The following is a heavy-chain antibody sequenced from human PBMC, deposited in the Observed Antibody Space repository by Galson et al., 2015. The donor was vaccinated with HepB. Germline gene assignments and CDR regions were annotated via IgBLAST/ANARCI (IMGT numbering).Heavy chain of an antibody. J-gene: IGHJ4*02. CDR3: AKDMLKSPWAVDH. Sequence: SLRLSCAASGFTFNDYTMHWVRQGPGKGLEWVSVITWDGAITYYADSVKGRFTVSRDNSKNSLYLQMNSLRTDDTALYYCAKDMLKSPWAVDHWGQGTPVTVSS. CDR1: GFTFNDYT. CDR2: ITWDGAIT. V-gene: IGHV3-43*01. D-gene: IGHD3-10*02.